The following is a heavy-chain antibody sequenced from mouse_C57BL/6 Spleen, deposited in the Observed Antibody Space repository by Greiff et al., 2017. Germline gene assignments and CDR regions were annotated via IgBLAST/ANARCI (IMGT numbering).Heavy chain of an antibody. CDR3: ARRDGDDDFDY. Sequence: VQLQQSGPELVKPGASVKMSCKASGYTFTDYYMNWVKQSPGKSLEWIGEINPNNGGTNYTQKFKGKATLTVDKSSSTAYMELRSLTSEDSAVYYCARRDGDDDFDYWGQGTPVTVSA. V-gene: IGHV1-26*01. J-gene: IGHJ3*01. CDR1: GYTFTDYY. D-gene: IGHD2-12*01. CDR2: INPNNGGT.